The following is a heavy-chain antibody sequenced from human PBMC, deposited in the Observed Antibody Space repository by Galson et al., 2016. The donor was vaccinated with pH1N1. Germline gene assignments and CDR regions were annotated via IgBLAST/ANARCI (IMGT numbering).Heavy chain of an antibody. CDR1: GFTFSVFA. D-gene: IGHD3-22*01. Sequence: SLRLSCAASGFTFSVFAMCWVRQAPGKGLEWVASISRNSGSIYYRDTVKGRFTISRDNAKSSLFLQMNTLRAEDTAVYFCAREDSSGYGYFDYWGQGTLVTVSS. J-gene: IGHJ4*02. V-gene: IGHV3-21*01. CDR2: ISRNSGSI. CDR3: AREDSSGYGYFDY.